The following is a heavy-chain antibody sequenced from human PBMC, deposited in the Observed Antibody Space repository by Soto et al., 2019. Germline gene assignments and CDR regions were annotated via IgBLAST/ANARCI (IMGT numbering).Heavy chain of an antibody. CDR2: RWYDGSNK. V-gene: IGHV3-33*01. D-gene: IGHD1-26*01. CDR3: ARGVVRGGSYFDY. Sequence: QVQLVESGGGVVQPGRSLRLSCAASGFTFSSYGMHWVRQAPGQGLEWVAVRWYDGSNKYYADSVKGRFTISRDNSKNTLYLQMNSLRAEDTAVYYCARGVVRGGSYFDYWGQGTLVTVSS. J-gene: IGHJ4*02. CDR1: GFTFSSYG.